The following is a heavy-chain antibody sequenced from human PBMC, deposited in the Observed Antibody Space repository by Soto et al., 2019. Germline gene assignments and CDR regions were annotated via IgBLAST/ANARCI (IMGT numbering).Heavy chain of an antibody. V-gene: IGHV3-30*18. Sequence: PGGSLRLSCAASGFTFSSYGMHWVRQAPGKGLEWVAVISYDGSNKYYADSVKGRFTISRDNSKNTLYLQMNSLRAEDTAVYYCANGLRLGYYDILTGYYDGHGYWGQGTLVTVSS. CDR1: GFTFSSYG. D-gene: IGHD3-9*01. J-gene: IGHJ4*02. CDR2: ISYDGSNK. CDR3: ANGLRLGYYDILTGYYDGHGY.